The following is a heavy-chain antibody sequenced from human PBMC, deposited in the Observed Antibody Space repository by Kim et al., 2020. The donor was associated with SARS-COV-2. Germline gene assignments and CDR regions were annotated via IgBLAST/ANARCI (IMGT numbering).Heavy chain of an antibody. CDR2: IKQDGAER. Sequence: GGSLRLSCTDSGFTFSRYWMTWVRQAPGKGLEWVASIKQDGAERYYVDSVKGRFTISRDNAKYSLYLQMNSLRAEDTAVYYCVRWSVIVFRGVTSYYGLDVWGQGTTVTVSS. J-gene: IGHJ6*02. CDR1: GFTFSRYW. CDR3: VRWSVIVFRGVTSYYGLDV. D-gene: IGHD3-10*01. V-gene: IGHV3-7*01.